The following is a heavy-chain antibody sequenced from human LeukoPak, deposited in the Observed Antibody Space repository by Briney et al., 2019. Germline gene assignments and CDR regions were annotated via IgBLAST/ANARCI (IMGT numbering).Heavy chain of an antibody. CDR1: GGSVSSGSYY. J-gene: IGHJ5*02. CDR3: ARKIAAAGGGFDP. CDR2: IYYSGST. V-gene: IGHV4-61*01. D-gene: IGHD6-25*01. Sequence: SETLSLTCTASGGSVSSGSYYWSWIRQPPGKGLEWIGYIYYSGSTNYNPSLKSRVTISVDTSKNQFSLKLSSVTAADTAVYYCARKIAAAGGGFDPWGQGTLVTVSS.